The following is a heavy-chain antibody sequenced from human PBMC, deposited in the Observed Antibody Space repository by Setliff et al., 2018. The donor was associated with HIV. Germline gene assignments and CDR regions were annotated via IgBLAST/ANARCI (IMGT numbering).Heavy chain of an antibody. CDR1: GGSISRVGYY. D-gene: IGHD5-18*01. CDR3: ARVGSVIQVTLFGMDV. J-gene: IGHJ6*02. CDR2: ITYSGST. V-gene: IGHV4-31*03. Sequence: SETLSLTCSVSGGSISRVGYYWSWIRQHPGKGLEWIRYITYSGSTYYNPSLMSRVSISPDTSKNQFSLKLTSVTAADTAVYYCARVGSVIQVTLFGMDVWGQGTTVTVSS.